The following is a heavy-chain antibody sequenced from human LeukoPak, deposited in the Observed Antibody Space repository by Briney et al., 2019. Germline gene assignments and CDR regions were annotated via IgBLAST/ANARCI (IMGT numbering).Heavy chain of an antibody. J-gene: IGHJ6*03. Sequence: GGSLRLSCAASGFTVSSNYMSWVRQAPGKGLEWVSVIYSGGSTYYADSVKGRFTISRDNSKNTLYLQMNSLRAEDTAVYYCAKDWSNFDTMRYYYYYMDVWGKGTTVTISS. D-gene: IGHD3-22*01. CDR2: IYSGGST. CDR3: AKDWSNFDTMRYYYYYMDV. V-gene: IGHV3-53*01. CDR1: GFTVSSNY.